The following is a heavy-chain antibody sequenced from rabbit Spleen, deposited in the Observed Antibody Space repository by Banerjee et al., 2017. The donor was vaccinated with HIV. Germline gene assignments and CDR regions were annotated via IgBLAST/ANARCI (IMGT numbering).Heavy chain of an antibody. Sequence: QSLVESGGGLVKPGGTLTLTCKASGVSFSFNSYMCWVRQAPGKGLEWIACIDTGSNDFTYFASWAKGRFTFSKTSSTTVTLQMTSLTAADTATYFCARDLTDVIGWNFGWWGQGTLVTVS. CDR2: IDTGSNDFT. CDR1: GVSFSFNSY. J-gene: IGHJ4*01. V-gene: IGHV1S40*01. CDR3: ARDLTDVIGWNFGW. D-gene: IGHD1-1*01.